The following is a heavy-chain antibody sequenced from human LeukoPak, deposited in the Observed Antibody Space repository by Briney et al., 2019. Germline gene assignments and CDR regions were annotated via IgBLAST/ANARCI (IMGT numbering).Heavy chain of an antibody. J-gene: IGHJ3*01. V-gene: IGHV3-66*01. CDR2: IYSGGSA. CDR1: GFTVSSNY. Sequence: GGSLRLSCAASGFTVSSNYMSWVRQAPGEGLEWVSVIYSGGSASYADYVKGRFTISRDNSKRTPYLQMNSLRAADTAVYYCARDYPEAGLGWGQGTMVTVSS. D-gene: IGHD6-19*01. CDR3: ARDYPEAGLG.